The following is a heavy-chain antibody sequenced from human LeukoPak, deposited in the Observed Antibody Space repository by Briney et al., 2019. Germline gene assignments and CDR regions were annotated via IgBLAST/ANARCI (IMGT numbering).Heavy chain of an antibody. CDR1: GFIFSSYG. D-gene: IGHD1-26*01. J-gene: IGHJ4*02. V-gene: IGHV3-30*02. CDR2: IRYDGSKK. Sequence: GGSLRLSCAASGFIFSSYGMHWVRQAPGKGLEWVAFIRYDGSKKYYADSVKGRFTISRDNSKNTLYLQMNSLRAEDTAVYYCARVVKWELSYYFDYWGQGTLVTVSS. CDR3: ARVVKWELSYYFDY.